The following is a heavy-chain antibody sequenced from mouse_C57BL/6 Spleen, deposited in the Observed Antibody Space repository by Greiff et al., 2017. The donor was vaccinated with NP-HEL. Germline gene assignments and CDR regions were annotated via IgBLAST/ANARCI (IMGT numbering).Heavy chain of an antibody. CDR2: INPSNGGT. V-gene: IGHV1-53*01. CDR3: AREGLGGTDFDY. J-gene: IGHJ2*01. Sequence: VQLQQPGTELVKPGASVKLSCKASGYTFTSYWMHWVKQRPGQGLEWIGNINPSNGGTNYNEKFKSKATLTVDKSSSTAYMQLSSLTSEDSAVDYCAREGLGGTDFDYWGQGTTLTVSS. CDR1: GYTFTSYW. D-gene: IGHD2-4*01.